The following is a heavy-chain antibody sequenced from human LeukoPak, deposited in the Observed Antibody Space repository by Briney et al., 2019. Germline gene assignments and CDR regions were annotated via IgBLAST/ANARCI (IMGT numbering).Heavy chain of an antibody. V-gene: IGHV3-48*01. D-gene: IGHD6-19*01. J-gene: IGHJ4*02. CDR2: ISSSSSTI. CDR1: GFTFNSYS. Sequence: GGSLRLSCAASGFTFNSYSMNWVRQAPGKGLEWVSYISSSSSTIYYADSVKGRFTISRDNAKNSLYLQMNSLRAEDTAVYYCARVAVAGTDYWGQGTLVTVSS. CDR3: ARVAVAGTDY.